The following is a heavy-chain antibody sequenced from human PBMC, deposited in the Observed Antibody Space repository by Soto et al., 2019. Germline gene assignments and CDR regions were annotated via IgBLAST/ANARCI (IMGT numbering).Heavy chain of an antibody. V-gene: IGHV1-18*01. CDR1: GYTXSSYG. CDR2: IIGYNGNT. Sequence: GXSXKVSFTAAGYTXSSYGIGLVRQAPGQGLEWMGWIIGYNGNTNYAKKLKGRVTMTTDTSTSTDYMELRSLRPDEPAVYYCARKSIAIAAAGHGMDVWGQGTTGTVS. D-gene: IGHD6-13*01. J-gene: IGHJ6*02. CDR3: ARKSIAIAAAGHGMDV.